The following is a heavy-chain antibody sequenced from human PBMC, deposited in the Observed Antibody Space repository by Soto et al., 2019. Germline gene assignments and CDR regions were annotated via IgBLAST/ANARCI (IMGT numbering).Heavy chain of an antibody. Sequence: EVQLLESGGGLVQPGGSLRLSCAASGFTFSSYAMSWVRQAPGKGLEWVSAISGSGGSTYYADSVKGRFTISRDNSKNTLSLQMDSLRAEATAVYYWAQVQGGISALREYYYMDVWGKGTTVTVSS. CDR2: ISGSGGST. J-gene: IGHJ6*03. D-gene: IGHD6-13*01. V-gene: IGHV3-23*01. CDR3: AQVQGGISALREYYYMDV. CDR1: GFTFSSYA.